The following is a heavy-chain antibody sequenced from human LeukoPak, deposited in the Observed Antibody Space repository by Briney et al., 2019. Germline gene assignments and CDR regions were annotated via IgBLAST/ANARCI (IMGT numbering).Heavy chain of an antibody. Sequence: PGRSLRLSCAASGFTFSSYAMHWVRQAPGKGLEWVAVITYDGSNKYYADSVKGRFTISRDNSKNTLYLQMNSLRAEDTAVYYCARDGRPSFVVVTANYFDYWGQGTTVTVSS. CDR1: GFTFSSYA. CDR2: ITYDGSNK. D-gene: IGHD2-21*02. CDR3: ARDGRPSFVVVTANYFDY. J-gene: IGHJ4*03. V-gene: IGHV3-30*04.